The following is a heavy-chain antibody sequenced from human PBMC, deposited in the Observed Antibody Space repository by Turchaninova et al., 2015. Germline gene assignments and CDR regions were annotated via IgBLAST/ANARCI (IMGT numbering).Heavy chain of an antibody. CDR3: ARMDVRYSDGSFDY. CDR1: GFSLSNARMG. D-gene: IGHD5-18*01. Sequence: QVTLKESGPVLVKPTETLTLTCTVSGFSLSNARMGVSWLRQPPGKALEWLAHIFSNDEKSYSTSMKSRLPNSTDTSNSQVVLTMTNMDPVDTATYYCARMDVRYSDGSFDYWGQGTLVTVSS. J-gene: IGHJ4*02. V-gene: IGHV2-26*01. CDR2: IFSNDEK.